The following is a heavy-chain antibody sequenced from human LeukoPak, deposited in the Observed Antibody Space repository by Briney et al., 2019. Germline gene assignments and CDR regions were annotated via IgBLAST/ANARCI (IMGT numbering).Heavy chain of an antibody. D-gene: IGHD1-26*01. CDR3: AREISGTSDIFEY. J-gene: IGHJ4*02. CDR2: INPYTANT. CDR1: GYTFTIYG. V-gene: IGHV1-18*04. Sequence: ASVKVSCKTSGYTFTIYGISWVRHAPGQGLEWMGWINPYTANTNSAQEVRDRVTLTTDTSTSTAYMEVRSSRTDEEAVDYCAREISGTSDIFEYWGQGTLVTVSS.